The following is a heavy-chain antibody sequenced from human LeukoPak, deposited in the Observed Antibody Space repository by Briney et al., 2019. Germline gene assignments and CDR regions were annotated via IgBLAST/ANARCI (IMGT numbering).Heavy chain of an antibody. D-gene: IGHD3-22*01. V-gene: IGHV4-38-2*02. Sequence: SETLSLTCTVSGYSISSGYYWGWIRQPPGKGLEWIGSIYHSGRTFYNPSLKSRVTISVDTSKNQFSLKLSSVTAADTAVYYCARVLYDSSGKDIYYYYYMDVWGKGTTVTVSS. J-gene: IGHJ6*03. CDR1: GYSISSGYY. CDR3: ARVLYDSSGKDIYYYYYMDV. CDR2: IYHSGRT.